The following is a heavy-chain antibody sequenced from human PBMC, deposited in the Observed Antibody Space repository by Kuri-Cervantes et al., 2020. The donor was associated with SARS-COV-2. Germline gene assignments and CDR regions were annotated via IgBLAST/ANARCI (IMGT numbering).Heavy chain of an antibody. V-gene: IGHV1-8*01. J-gene: IGHJ4*02. CDR1: ETTFPNYD. D-gene: IGHD2-21*01. Sequence: ASVKVSCKAPETTFPNYDINWVRQATGQGLEWMGMLKTNSGNTLYAQIFQDRVTMTRDTFTSTAYMELSSLTSEDTAIYYCYCAPKEGFDSWGQGTLVTVSS. CDR3: YCAPKEGFDS. CDR2: LKTNSGNT.